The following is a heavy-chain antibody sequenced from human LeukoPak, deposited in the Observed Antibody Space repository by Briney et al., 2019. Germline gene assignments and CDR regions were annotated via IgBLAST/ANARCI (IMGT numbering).Heavy chain of an antibody. J-gene: IGHJ4*02. V-gene: IGHV3-23*01. CDR2: ISGSGGST. Sequence: GGSLRLSCAASGFTFSNAWMSWVRQAPGKGLEWVSAISGSGGSTYYADSVKGRFTISRDNSKNTLYLQMNSLRAEDTAVYYCARVICSGGSCYSDYYFDYWGQGTLVTVSS. CDR3: ARVICSGGSCYSDYYFDY. D-gene: IGHD2-15*01. CDR1: GFTFSNAW.